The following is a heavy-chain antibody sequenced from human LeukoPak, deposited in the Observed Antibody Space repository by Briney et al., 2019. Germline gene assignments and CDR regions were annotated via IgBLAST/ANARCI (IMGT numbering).Heavy chain of an antibody. J-gene: IGHJ3*02. CDR2: INAGNGNT. D-gene: IGHD4-17*01. V-gene: IGHV1-3*01. CDR1: GYTFTSYA. Sequence: GASVKVSCKASGYTFTSYAMHWVRQAPGQRLEWMGWINAGNGNTKCSQKFQGRVTITRDTSASTAYMELSSLRSEDTAVYYCARRRSGDYDAFDIWGQGTMVTVSS. CDR3: ARRRSGDYDAFDI.